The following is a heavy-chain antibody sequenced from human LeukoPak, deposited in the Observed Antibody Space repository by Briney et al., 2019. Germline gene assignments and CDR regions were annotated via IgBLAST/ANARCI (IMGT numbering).Heavy chain of an antibody. CDR1: GFTFSNAW. D-gene: IGHD3-9*01. Sequence: GRSLRLSCAASGFTFSNAWMSWVRQAPGKGPEWVGRIKSKTDGGTTDYAAPVRGRFTISRDDSKDTLHLQMNSLKTEDTAVYYCTTVLSDYDILTGAPIQTYAMDVWGQGTTVTVSS. CDR2: IKSKTDGGTT. V-gene: IGHV3-15*01. CDR3: TTVLSDYDILTGAPIQTYAMDV. J-gene: IGHJ6*02.